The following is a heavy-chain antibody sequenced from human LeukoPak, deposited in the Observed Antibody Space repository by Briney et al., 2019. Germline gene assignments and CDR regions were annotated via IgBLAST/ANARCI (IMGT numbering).Heavy chain of an antibody. Sequence: GGSLRLSCAASGFTFSSYGMHWVRQAPGKGLEWVAFIRYDGSNKYYADSVKGRFTISRDNSKNTLYLQMNSLRAEDTAVYYCAKDTDDIVVVPAASFPPWFDPWGQGTLVTVSS. CDR1: GFTFSSYG. CDR3: AKDTDDIVVVPAASFPPWFDP. V-gene: IGHV3-30*02. J-gene: IGHJ5*02. D-gene: IGHD2-2*01. CDR2: IRYDGSNK.